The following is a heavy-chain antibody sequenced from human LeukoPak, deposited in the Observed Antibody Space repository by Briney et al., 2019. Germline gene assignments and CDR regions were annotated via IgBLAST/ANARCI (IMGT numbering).Heavy chain of an antibody. CDR2: IYSGGST. CDR3: AREGVEYCSGGSCVENYYFGY. D-gene: IGHD2-15*01. V-gene: IGHV3-53*01. CDR1: GFTVSSNY. J-gene: IGHJ4*02. Sequence: PGGSLRLSCAASGFTVSSNYMSWVRQAPGKGLEWVSVIYSGGSTYYADSVKGRFTISRDNSKNTLYLQMNSLRAEDTAVYYCAREGVEYCSGGSCVENYYFGYWGQGTLVTVSS.